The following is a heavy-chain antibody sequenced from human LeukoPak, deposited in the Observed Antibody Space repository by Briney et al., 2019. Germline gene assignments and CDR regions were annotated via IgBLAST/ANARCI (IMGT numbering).Heavy chain of an antibody. CDR3: ARVTYDYVWGSYFLDY. Sequence: PSETLSLTCAVYGGSFSGYYWSWIRQHPGKGLEWIGYIYYSGSTYYNPSLKSRVTISVDTSKNQFSLKLSSVTAADTAVYYCARVTYDYVWGSYFLDYWGQGTLVTVSS. CDR1: GGSFSGYY. CDR2: IYYSGST. D-gene: IGHD3-16*01. V-gene: IGHV4-31*11. J-gene: IGHJ4*02.